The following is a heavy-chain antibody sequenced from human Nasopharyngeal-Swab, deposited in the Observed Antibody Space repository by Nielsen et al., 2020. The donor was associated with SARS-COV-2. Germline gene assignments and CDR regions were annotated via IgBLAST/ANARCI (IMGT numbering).Heavy chain of an antibody. D-gene: IGHD3-10*01. CDR1: GFAFIDYS. CDR3: VRDRWWTSGSYDAFDI. V-gene: IGHV3-48*02. CDR2: ITSSSSTR. J-gene: IGHJ3*02. Sequence: GESLKISCAASGFAFIDYSMDWVRQAPGKGLEWVSYITSSSSTRYYADSVKGRFTVSRDNAKNSLYLQMSSLRDEDTAVYYCVRDRWWTSGSYDAFDIWGQGTMVTVSS.